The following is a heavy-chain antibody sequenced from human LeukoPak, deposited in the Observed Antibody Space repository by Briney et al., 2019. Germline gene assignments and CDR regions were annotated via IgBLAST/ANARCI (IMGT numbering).Heavy chain of an antibody. D-gene: IGHD4-17*01. CDR1: GYTFTSYG. J-gene: IGHJ3*02. CDR2: ISAYNGNT. CDR3: ARVGGHDYGDVQGAFDI. Sequence: ASVKVSCKASGYTFTSYGISWVRQAPGQGLEWMGWISAYNGNTNYAQKLQGRVTMTTDTSTSTAYMELRSLRSDDTAVYYCARVGGHDYGDVQGAFDIWGQGTMVTVSS. V-gene: IGHV1-18*01.